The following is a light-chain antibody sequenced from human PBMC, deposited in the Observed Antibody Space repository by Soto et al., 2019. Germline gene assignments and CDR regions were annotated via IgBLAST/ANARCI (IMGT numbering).Light chain of an antibody. V-gene: IGKV1-5*03. CDR2: KAS. J-gene: IGKJ2*01. CDR3: QQYNSYPYT. Sequence: DIQMTQSPSTLSASVGDRVTITCRASQSLSTWLAWYQQKPGKAPKLLIYKASTSESGVPSRFRGSGSGTEFTLTISSLQPDDSATYYCQQYNSYPYTFGQGTKLEIK. CDR1: QSLSTW.